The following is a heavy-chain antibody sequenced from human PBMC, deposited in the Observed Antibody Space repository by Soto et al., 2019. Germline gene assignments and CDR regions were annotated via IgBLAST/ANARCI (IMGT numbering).Heavy chain of an antibody. CDR1: GFTFSSYS. CDR3: AKVCSGSPHRY. CDR2: ISSSSSTI. J-gene: IGHJ4*02. V-gene: IGHV3-48*01. D-gene: IGHD3-10*02. Sequence: EVQLVESGGGLVQPGGSLRLSCAAAGFTFSSYSMNWVRQAPGKGLEWVSYISSSSSTIYYADSVKGRFTISRDNAKNSLYLQMNSLRAEDTAVYYCAKVCSGSPHRYWGQGTLVTVSS.